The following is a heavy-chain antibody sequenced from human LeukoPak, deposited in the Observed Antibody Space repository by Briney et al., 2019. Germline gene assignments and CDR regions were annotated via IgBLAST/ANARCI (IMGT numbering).Heavy chain of an antibody. V-gene: IGHV3-74*01. Sequence: GVSLRLSCAASGFAFRSNWMHWVRQTPGKGLVWVSRINSGGSGTSYADSVEGRFTISRDNAKNTLYLQMNSLRAEDTAVYYCATSLGPLTEYWGQGTLVTVSS. CDR1: GFAFRSNW. J-gene: IGHJ4*02. CDR3: ATSLGPLTEY. CDR2: INSGGSGT. D-gene: IGHD7-27*01.